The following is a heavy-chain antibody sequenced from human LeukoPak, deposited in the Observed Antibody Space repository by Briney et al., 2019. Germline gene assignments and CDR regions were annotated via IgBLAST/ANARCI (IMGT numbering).Heavy chain of an antibody. CDR1: GSISGYY. V-gene: IGHV4-4*09. J-gene: IGHJ3*02. CDR3: ARQKCTSTSCLTKNAFDI. D-gene: IGHD2-2*01. CDR2: ICTSGST. Sequence: SETLSLTCTVSGSISGYYWSWIQQPPGKGLEWIGYICTSGSTNYNPSLESRVTISVDTSKNQFSLDLSSVTAADTAVYYCARQKCTSTSCLTKNAFDIWGQGTMVTVSS.